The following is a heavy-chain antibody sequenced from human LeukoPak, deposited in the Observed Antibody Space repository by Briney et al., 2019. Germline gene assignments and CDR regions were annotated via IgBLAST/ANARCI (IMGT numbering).Heavy chain of an antibody. CDR2: IYYSGST. D-gene: IGHD3-9*01. Sequence: PSETLSLTCTVSGGSISSYYWSWIRQPPGKGLEWIGYIYYSGSTNYNPSLKSRVTISVDTSKNQFSLKMSSVTAADTAVYYCARGLPGYYGARAFDIWGQGTMVTVSS. J-gene: IGHJ3*02. V-gene: IGHV4-59*01. CDR3: ARGLPGYYGARAFDI. CDR1: GGSISSYY.